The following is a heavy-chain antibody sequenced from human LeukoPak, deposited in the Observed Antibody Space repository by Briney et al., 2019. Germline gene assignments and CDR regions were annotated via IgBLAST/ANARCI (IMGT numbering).Heavy chain of an antibody. CDR3: AREIVEPRYFDY. V-gene: IGHV1-46*01. J-gene: IGHJ4*02. CDR1: GYTFTSYY. D-gene: IGHD3-22*01. CDR2: INPSGGST. Sequence: ASVKVSCTASGYTFTSYYMHWVRQAPGQGLEWMGIINPSGGSTSYAQKFQGRVTMTRDTSTSTVYMELSSLRSEDTAVYYCAREIVEPRYFDYWGQGTLVTVSS.